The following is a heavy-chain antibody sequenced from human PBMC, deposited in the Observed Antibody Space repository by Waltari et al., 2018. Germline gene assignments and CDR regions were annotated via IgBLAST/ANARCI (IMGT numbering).Heavy chain of an antibody. V-gene: IGHV3-21*01. Sequence: EVQLVESGGGLVKSGGSLRLSCAASGFTFSTYRTNWVRQAPGKGLEGVSSISSSSSYIYYADSVKGRFTISRDNAKNSLYLQMNSLRAEDTAVYYCARDNSGMDVWGQGTTVTVSS. CDR3: ARDNSGMDV. CDR2: ISSSSSYI. J-gene: IGHJ6*02. CDR1: GFTFSTYR.